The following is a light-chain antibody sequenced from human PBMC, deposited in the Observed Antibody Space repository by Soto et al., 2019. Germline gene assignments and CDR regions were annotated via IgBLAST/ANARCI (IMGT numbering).Light chain of an antibody. V-gene: IGKV3-20*01. Sequence: FTQSPSHLSLSPGERATPSCRASQSVSSSYLAWSQQKPGQAPRLLIYGASSRATGIPDRFSGSGSGTDFTLTISRLEPEDFAVYYCQQYGSSHTFGQGTRLEIK. J-gene: IGKJ5*01. CDR1: QSVSSSY. CDR2: GAS. CDR3: QQYGSSHT.